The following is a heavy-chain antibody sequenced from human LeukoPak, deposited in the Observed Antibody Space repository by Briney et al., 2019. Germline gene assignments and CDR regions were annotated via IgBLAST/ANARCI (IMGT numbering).Heavy chain of an antibody. V-gene: IGHV3-9*01. D-gene: IGHD3-10*01. CDR3: AKVQGLYGSYFDL. CDR2: ISWNSDSI. J-gene: IGHJ2*01. CDR1: GFTFDDYA. Sequence: PGGSLRLSCAASGFTFDDYAMHWVRQAPGKGLEWVSGISWNSDSIGYADSVKGRFTISRDNAKNSLYLQMNSLRAEDTALYYCAKVQGLYGSYFDLWGRGTLVTVSS.